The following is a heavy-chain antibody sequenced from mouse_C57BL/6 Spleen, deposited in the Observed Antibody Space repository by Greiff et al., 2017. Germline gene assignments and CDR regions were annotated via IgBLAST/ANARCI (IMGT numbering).Heavy chain of an antibody. D-gene: IGHD1-1*01. J-gene: IGHJ3*01. CDR3: ARHEDPLYYYGSSPFAY. Sequence: QVQLKQSGAELVKPGASVKLSCKASGYTFTEYTIHWVKQRSGQGLEWIGWFYPGSGSIKYNEKFKDKATLTADKSSSTVYMELSRLTSEDSAVYFCARHEDPLYYYGSSPFAYWGQGTLVTVSA. CDR2: FYPGSGSI. V-gene: IGHV1-62-2*01. CDR1: GYTFTEYT.